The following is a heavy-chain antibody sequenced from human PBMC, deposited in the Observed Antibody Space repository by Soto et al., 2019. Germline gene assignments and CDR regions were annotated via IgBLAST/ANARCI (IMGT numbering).Heavy chain of an antibody. CDR2: VFFNGIT. V-gene: IGHV4-39*01. Sequence: QLHLQESGPGLVKASETLSLTCTVSGGSMRSTNYYWGWIREPPGKGLEWVGNVFFNGITFYKPSLESRGSIYVDTCKSQCSVRLNSVTAADTAVYYCVRQGGDYYFDQWGQGTLVTVSS. CDR1: GGSMRSTNYY. D-gene: IGHD4-17*01. J-gene: IGHJ4*02. CDR3: VRQGGDYYFDQ.